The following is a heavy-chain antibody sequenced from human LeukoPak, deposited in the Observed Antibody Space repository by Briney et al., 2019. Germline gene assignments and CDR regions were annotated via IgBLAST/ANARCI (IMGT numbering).Heavy chain of an antibody. V-gene: IGHV4-59*01. J-gene: IGHJ4*02. CDR1: GGSISSYY. D-gene: IGHD5-18*01. Sequence: SETLSLTCTVSGGSISSYYWRWIRQPPGKGLEWIGYIYYSGSTKYNPSLKSRVTISVDTSKNQFSLKLSSVTAADTAVYYCARGSSYRYYFDYWGQGTLVTVSS. CDR3: ARGSSYRYYFDY. CDR2: IYYSGST.